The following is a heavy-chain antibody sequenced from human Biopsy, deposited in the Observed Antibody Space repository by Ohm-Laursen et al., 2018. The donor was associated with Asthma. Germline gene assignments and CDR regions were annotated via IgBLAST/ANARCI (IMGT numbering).Heavy chain of an antibody. V-gene: IGHV4-30-2*06. CDR2: IYRNGNT. J-gene: IGHJ4*02. CDR3: ARGWNCGGDCYSLDS. CDR1: GDSIDSGDYS. Sequence: SETLSLTCAVSGDSIDSGDYSWTWIRQSPGVGLEWIGYIYRNGNTYYNPTLKNRVTISIDRSKNQFSLRLRSVTAEDTAVYYCARGWNCGGDCYSLDSWGQGTLVTVSS. D-gene: IGHD2-21*02.